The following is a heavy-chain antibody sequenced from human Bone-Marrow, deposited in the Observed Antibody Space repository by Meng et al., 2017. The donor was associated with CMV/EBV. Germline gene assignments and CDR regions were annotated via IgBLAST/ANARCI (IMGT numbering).Heavy chain of an antibody. Sequence: GESLKISCAASGFTFSSYSMSWIRQAPGKGLQWVSSISGSSTVTYYSDSVKGRFTISRDNSNKTLHLQMNSLRADDTAVYYCVKGWQQLGDSWGQGTLVTVSS. CDR3: VKGWQQLGDS. J-gene: IGHJ4*02. CDR2: ISGSSTVT. V-gene: IGHV3-23*01. CDR1: GFTFSSYS. D-gene: IGHD4-23*01.